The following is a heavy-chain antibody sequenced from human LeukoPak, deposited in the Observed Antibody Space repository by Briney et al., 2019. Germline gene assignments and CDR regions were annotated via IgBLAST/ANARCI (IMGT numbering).Heavy chain of an antibody. CDR1: GGSISSGGYY. D-gene: IGHD2-2*01. CDR2: IYYSGST. V-gene: IGHV4-31*03. CDR3: AKVPAAIRAVDY. J-gene: IGHJ4*02. Sequence: SETLSLTCTVSGGSISSGGYYWSWIRQHPGKGLEWIGYIYYSGSTYHNPSLKSRVTIAVDTTKNQFYLKLSAVTAADTAVYYCAKVPAAIRAVDYWGQGTLVTVSS.